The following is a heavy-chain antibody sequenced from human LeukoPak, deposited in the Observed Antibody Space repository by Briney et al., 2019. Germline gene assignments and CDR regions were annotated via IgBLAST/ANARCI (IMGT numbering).Heavy chain of an antibody. CDR1: GYTLTELS. CDR3: ATATYCSSTSCYGGYNWFDP. D-gene: IGHD2-2*01. CDR2: FDPEDGET. V-gene: IGHV1-24*01. Sequence: ASVKVSCKVSGYTLTELSMHWVRQAPGKGLEWMGGFDPEDGETIYAQKFQGRVTMTDDTSTDTAYMELSSLRSEDTAVYYCATATYCSSTSCYGGYNWFDPWGQGTLVTVSS. J-gene: IGHJ5*02.